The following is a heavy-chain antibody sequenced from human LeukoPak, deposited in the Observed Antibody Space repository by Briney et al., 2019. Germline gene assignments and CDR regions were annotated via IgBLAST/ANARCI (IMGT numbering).Heavy chain of an antibody. CDR2: FDPEDGET. Sequence: ASVKVSCKVSGYTLTELSMHWVRQAPGKGLEWMGGFDPEDGETIYAQRFQGRVTMTEDTSTDTAYMELSSLRSEDTAVYYCATGGSSSSHFDYWGQGTLVTVSS. V-gene: IGHV1-24*01. D-gene: IGHD6-6*01. CDR1: GYTLTELS. J-gene: IGHJ4*02. CDR3: ATGGSSSSHFDY.